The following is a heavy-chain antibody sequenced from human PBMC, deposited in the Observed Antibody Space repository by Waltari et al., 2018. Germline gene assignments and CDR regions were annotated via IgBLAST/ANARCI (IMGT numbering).Heavy chain of an antibody. CDR3: ARSQYCSGGSCYSDAFDI. Sequence: QVTLKESGPALVKPTQTLTLTCTFSGFSLSTSGMRVSWIRQPPGKALEWLARIDWDDDKFYSTSLKTRLNISKDTSKNQVVLTMTNMDPVDTATYYCARSQYCSGGSCYSDAFDIWVQGTMVTVSS. CDR1: GFSLSTSGMR. CDR2: IDWDDDK. V-gene: IGHV2-70*04. D-gene: IGHD2-15*01. J-gene: IGHJ3*02.